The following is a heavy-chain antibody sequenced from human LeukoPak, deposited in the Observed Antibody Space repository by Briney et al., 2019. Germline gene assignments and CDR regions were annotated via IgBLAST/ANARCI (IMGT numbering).Heavy chain of an antibody. J-gene: IGHJ4*02. CDR3: ARDQLRGTHFDN. V-gene: IGHV4-59*01. CDR2: IYYSGST. D-gene: IGHD1-14*01. Sequence: PSDTLSLTCTVSGGSISSYYWSWIRQPPGKGLEWIGYIYYSGSTNYNPSLKRRVTISVDTSKNQFSLKLSSVTAADTAVYYCARDQLRGTHFDNWGQGTLVTVSS. CDR1: GGSISSYY.